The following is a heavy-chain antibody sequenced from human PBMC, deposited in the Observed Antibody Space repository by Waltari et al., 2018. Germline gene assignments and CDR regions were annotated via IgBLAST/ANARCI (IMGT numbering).Heavy chain of an antibody. CDR1: GYSISSGYY. CDR3: ARDGTIFGVTRDDY. V-gene: IGHV4-38-2*02. J-gene: IGHJ4*02. Sequence: QVQLQESGPGLVKPSETLSLTCTVSGYSISSGYYWGWIRQPPGKGLEWIGRIYHSGSTYYNPSLKSRVTISVDTSKNQFSLKLSSVTAADTAVYYCARDGTIFGVTRDDYWGQGTLVTVSS. D-gene: IGHD3-3*01. CDR2: IYHSGST.